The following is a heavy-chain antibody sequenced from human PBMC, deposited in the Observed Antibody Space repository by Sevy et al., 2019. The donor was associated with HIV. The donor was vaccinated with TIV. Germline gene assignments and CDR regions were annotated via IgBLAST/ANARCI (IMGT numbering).Heavy chain of an antibody. CDR2: TYYRSKWYN. Sequence: SQTRSLTCAISGDSVSTSSVTWNWIRQSPSRGLEWLGRTYYRSKWYNDFAESVESRISINSDTSKNQFSLQLTSVTPDDTAVYYCARLPGESVWGSYRHTFDMWGQGTMVTVSS. D-gene: IGHD3-16*02. CDR3: ARLPGESVWGSYRHTFDM. CDR1: GDSVSTSSVT. J-gene: IGHJ3*02. V-gene: IGHV6-1*01.